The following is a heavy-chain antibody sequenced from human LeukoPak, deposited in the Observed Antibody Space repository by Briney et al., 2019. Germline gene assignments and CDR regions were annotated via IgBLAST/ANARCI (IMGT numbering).Heavy chain of an antibody. J-gene: IGHJ3*02. V-gene: IGHV3-9*01. CDR1: GFTFDDYA. CDR3: AKDAVTEDAFDI. CDR2: ISWNSGSI. Sequence: PGGSLRLSCAASGFTFDDYAMHWVRQAPGKGLEWVSGISWNSGSIGYADSVKGRFTISRDNAKNSLYLQMNSLRAEDTALYYCAKDAVTEDAFDIWGQGTTVTVSS.